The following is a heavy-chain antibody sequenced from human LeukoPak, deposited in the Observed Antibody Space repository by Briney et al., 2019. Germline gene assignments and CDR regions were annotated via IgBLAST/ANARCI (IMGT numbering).Heavy chain of an antibody. D-gene: IGHD3-3*01. CDR1: GGSISSYY. CDR2: IYYSGST. V-gene: IGHV4-59*01. Sequence: SETLSLTCTVSGGSISSYYWSWIRQPPGKGLEWIGYIYYSGSTHYNPSLKSRVTISVDTSKNQFSLKLSSVTAADTAVYYCASTLYYDFWSGYQNYYYYYMDVWGKGTTVTVSS. J-gene: IGHJ6*03. CDR3: ASTLYYDFWSGYQNYYYYYMDV.